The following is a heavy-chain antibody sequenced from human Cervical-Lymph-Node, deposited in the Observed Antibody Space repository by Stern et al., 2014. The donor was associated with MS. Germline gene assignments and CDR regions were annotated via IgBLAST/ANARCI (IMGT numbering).Heavy chain of an antibody. CDR3: ARGNYYDSTAFYSTFES. V-gene: IGHV3-30*01. J-gene: IGHJ4*02. CDR1: GFTFTRYT. Sequence: VHLVESGGGVVQPGRSLRLSCAASGFTFTRYTMHWVRQAPGKGLEWVTLISSDENNQYYADSVKGRFTISRDNSQNTLYLQMNSLRPEDTAVYYCARGNYYDSTAFYSTFESWVQGTLVTVSS. CDR2: ISSDENNQ. D-gene: IGHD3-22*01.